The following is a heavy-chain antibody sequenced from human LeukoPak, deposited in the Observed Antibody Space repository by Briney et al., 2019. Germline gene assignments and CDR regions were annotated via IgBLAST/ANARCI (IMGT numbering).Heavy chain of an antibody. CDR2: IYYSGST. V-gene: IGHV4-59*01. D-gene: IGHD3-9*01. J-gene: IGHJ4*02. CDR3: ARSDYDLLTGYSAVYFDF. Sequence: PSETLSLTCTVSGGPFSRYYWGWIRQPPGKGLEWIGDIYYSGSTNYNPSLKSRITMSMDRSKKQFSLRLSSVTAADTAVYYCARSDYDLLTGYSAVYFDFWGQGALVTVSS. CDR1: GGPFSRYY.